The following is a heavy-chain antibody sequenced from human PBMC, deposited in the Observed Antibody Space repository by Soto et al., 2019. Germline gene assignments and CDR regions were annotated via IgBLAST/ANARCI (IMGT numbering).Heavy chain of an antibody. CDR3: ARRYGVAIDS. CDR1: GGSISSYY. Sequence: SETLSLTCTVSGGSISSYYWSWIRQPPGKGLEWIGYIYYSGSTNYNPSLKSRVTISVDTSKNQFSLKLSSVTAADTAVYYCARRYGVAIDSRGQGIMVTVSS. D-gene: IGHD3-10*01. J-gene: IGHJ3*02. V-gene: IGHV4-59*08. CDR2: IYYSGST.